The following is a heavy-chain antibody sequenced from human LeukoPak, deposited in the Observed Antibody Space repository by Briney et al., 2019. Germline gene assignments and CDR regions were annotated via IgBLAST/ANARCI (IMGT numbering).Heavy chain of an antibody. Sequence: GASVKVSCKASGYTFTSYDINWVRQATGQGLEWMGGIIPIFGTANYAQKFQGRVTITADESTSTAYMELSSLRPEDTAVYYCARVADDFWSGYPFDYWGQGTLVTVSS. CDR2: IIPIFGTA. CDR3: ARVADDFWSGYPFDY. CDR1: GYTFTSYD. V-gene: IGHV1-69*13. J-gene: IGHJ4*02. D-gene: IGHD3-3*01.